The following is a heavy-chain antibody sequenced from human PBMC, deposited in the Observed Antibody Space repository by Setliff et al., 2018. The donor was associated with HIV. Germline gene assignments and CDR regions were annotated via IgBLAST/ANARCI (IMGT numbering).Heavy chain of an antibody. Sequence: SETLSLTCAVCGGSFSGYYWSWIRQPPGKGLEWIGEINHSGSTNYNPSLKSRVTISVDTSKNQFSLKLSSVTAAVTAVYYCATNRVGNYPLDYWGRGTLVTVSS. J-gene: IGHJ4*02. CDR2: INHSGST. CDR3: ATNRVGNYPLDY. V-gene: IGHV4-34*01. D-gene: IGHD1-7*01. CDR1: GGSFSGYY.